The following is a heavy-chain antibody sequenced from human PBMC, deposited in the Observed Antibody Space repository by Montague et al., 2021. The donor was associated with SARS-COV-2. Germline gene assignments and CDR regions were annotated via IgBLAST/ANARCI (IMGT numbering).Heavy chain of an antibody. D-gene: IGHD1-1*01. Sequence: LSLSCAASGFTFTSYSMHWVRQAPGKGLEWLAIVSFNGAKQYYADSVNGRFTISRDNSKNTLFLQMNSLRAEDTAVYFCARVKTGPYVPIDFWGQGTLVTVSS. CDR2: VSFNGAKQ. J-gene: IGHJ4*02. V-gene: IGHV3-30*04. CDR3: ARVKTGPYVPIDF. CDR1: GFTFTSYS.